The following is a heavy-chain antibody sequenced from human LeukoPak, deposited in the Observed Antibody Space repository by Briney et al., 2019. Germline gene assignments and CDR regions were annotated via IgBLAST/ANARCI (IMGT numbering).Heavy chain of an antibody. Sequence: GGSLRLSCAASGFTFSSYSMNWVRQAPGKGLEWVSSISSSSSSYIYYADSVKGRFTISRDNSKNTLYLQMDSLGADDTAVYYCARGFSVSGSYRLNFDCWGQGTLVTVSS. V-gene: IGHV3-21*04. CDR2: ISSSSSSYI. D-gene: IGHD1-26*01. CDR3: ARGFSVSGSYRLNFDC. CDR1: GFTFSSYS. J-gene: IGHJ4*02.